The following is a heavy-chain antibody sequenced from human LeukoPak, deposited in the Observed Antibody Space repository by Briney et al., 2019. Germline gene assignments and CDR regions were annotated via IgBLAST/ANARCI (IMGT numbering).Heavy chain of an antibody. CDR3: AARGYNVLGY. CDR1: GGSISSYY. V-gene: IGHV4-59*08. J-gene: IGHJ4*02. Sequence: SETLSLTCTVSGGSISSYYWSWIRQPPGKGLEWIGYIYYSGSTNYNPSLKSRVTISVDTSKNQFSLKLSSVTAADTAVYYCAARGYNVLGYWGQGTLVTVSS. CDR2: IYYSGST. D-gene: IGHD5-12*01.